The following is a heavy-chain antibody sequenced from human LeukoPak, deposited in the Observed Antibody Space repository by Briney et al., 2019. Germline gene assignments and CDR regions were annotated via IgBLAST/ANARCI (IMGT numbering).Heavy chain of an antibody. Sequence: PGGSLRLSCAASGFTFSTYAMTWVRQAPGKGLEWVSAVRGSGGSTYYADSVKGRFTISRDNSKNTLYLQMNSLRAEDTAVYYCAKEDRSSGSRGDYFDYWGQGTLVTVSS. CDR3: AKEDRSSGSRGDYFDY. D-gene: IGHD1-26*01. V-gene: IGHV3-23*01. CDR1: GFTFSTYA. CDR2: VRGSGGST. J-gene: IGHJ4*02.